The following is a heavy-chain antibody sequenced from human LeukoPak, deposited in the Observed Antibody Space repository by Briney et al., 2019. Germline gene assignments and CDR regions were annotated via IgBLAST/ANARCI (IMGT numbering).Heavy chain of an antibody. CDR1: GYTFISYG. CDR3: ARRSGYDILTGTGHYYYYTDV. CDR2: ISAYNGNT. V-gene: IGHV1-18*01. J-gene: IGHJ6*03. Sequence: GASVKVSCKASGYTFISYGISWVRQAPGQGLEWMGWISAYNGNTNYAQKVQGRVTMTTDTSTSTAYMELRSLRSDDTAVYYCARRSGYDILTGTGHYYYYTDVWGKGTTVTVSS. D-gene: IGHD3-9*01.